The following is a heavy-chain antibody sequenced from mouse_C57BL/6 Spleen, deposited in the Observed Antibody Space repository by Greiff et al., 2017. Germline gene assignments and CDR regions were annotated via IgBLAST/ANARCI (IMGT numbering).Heavy chain of an antibody. CDR3: ASRGYYAMDY. V-gene: IGHV3-6*01. Sequence: DVKLQESGPGLVKPSQSLSLTCSVTGYSITSGYYWNWIRQFPGNKLEWMGYISYDGSNNYNPSLKNRISITRDTSKNQFFLKLNSVTTEDTATYYCASRGYYAMDYWGQGTSVTVSS. J-gene: IGHJ4*01. CDR2: ISYDGSN. CDR1: GYSITSGYY.